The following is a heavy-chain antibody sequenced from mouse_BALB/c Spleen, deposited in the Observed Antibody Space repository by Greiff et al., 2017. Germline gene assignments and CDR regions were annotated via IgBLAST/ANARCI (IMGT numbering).Heavy chain of an antibody. Sequence: EVKLVESGGGLVQPGGSRKLSCAASGFTFSSFGMHWVRQAPEKGLEWVAYISSGSSTIYYADTVKGRFTISRDNPKNTLFLQMTSLRSEDTAMYYCARDGKKDFDYWGQGTTLTVSS. D-gene: IGHD2-1*01. CDR3: ARDGKKDFDY. CDR2: ISSGSSTI. V-gene: IGHV5-17*02. J-gene: IGHJ2*01. CDR1: GFTFSSFG.